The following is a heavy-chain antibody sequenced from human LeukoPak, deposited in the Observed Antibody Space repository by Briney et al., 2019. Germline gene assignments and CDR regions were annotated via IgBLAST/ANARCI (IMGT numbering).Heavy chain of an antibody. CDR1: GGSITTTNNY. CDR2: ISYDGST. J-gene: IGHJ4*02. Sequence: SETLSLTCAVSGGSITTTNNYWAWIRQPPGEGLEWIGSISYDGSTAYSLSLKRRISMSMDTSRNHFSLRLSLLTAADTATYYCARSPNGRYSDWGQGTLITVSS. D-gene: IGHD1-26*01. CDR3: ARSPNGRYSD. V-gene: IGHV4-39*07.